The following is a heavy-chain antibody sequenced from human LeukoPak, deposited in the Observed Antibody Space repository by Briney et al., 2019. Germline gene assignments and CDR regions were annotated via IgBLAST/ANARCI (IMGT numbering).Heavy chain of an antibody. CDR2: ISSSSSTI. D-gene: IGHD4-17*01. Sequence: PGGSLRLSCAASGFTFSSYSMNWVRQAPGKGLEWVSYISSSSSTIYYADSVKGRFTISRDNAKNSLYLQMNSLRAEDTAVYYCASCGDRLLAPRGWFDPWGQGTLVTVSS. V-gene: IGHV3-48*01. CDR3: ASCGDRLLAPRGWFDP. CDR1: GFTFSSYS. J-gene: IGHJ5*02.